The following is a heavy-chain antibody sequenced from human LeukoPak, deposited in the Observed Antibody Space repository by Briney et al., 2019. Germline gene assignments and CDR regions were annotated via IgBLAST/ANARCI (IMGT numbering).Heavy chain of an antibody. D-gene: IGHD6-13*01. Sequence: GGSLRLSCAASGFTFSSYAMSWVRQAPGKGLEWVSAISGSGGSTYYADSVKGRFTISRDNSKNTLYLQMNSLRAEDTAVYYCAKDLGIAARPRILFDYWGQGTLVTVSS. V-gene: IGHV3-23*01. CDR3: AKDLGIAARPRILFDY. J-gene: IGHJ4*02. CDR1: GFTFSSYA. CDR2: ISGSGGST.